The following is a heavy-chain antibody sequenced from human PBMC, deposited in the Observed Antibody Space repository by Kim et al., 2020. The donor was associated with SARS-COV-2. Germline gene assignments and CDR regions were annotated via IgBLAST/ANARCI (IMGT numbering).Heavy chain of an antibody. V-gene: IGHV1-58*02. CDR3: AALKRAAVSDTNYFYYGMDA. Sequence: SVKVSCKASGFTLSNSAMHWVRQARGQRLEWIGWIVVGSGDTRYSQKFLERVTITTDMSTSTGYMELSGLRSEDTAVYYCAALKRAAVSDTNYFYYGMDASGPRTPFSVSS. CDR2: IVVGSGDT. D-gene: IGHD6-13*01. CDR1: GFTLSNSA. J-gene: IGHJ6*02.